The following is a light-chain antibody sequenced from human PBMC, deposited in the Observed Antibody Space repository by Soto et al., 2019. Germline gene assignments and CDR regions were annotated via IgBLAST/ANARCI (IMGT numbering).Light chain of an antibody. CDR3: QQRSNWPPT. CDR1: QKVSSY. CDR2: DAS. V-gene: IGKV3-11*01. J-gene: IGKJ2*01. Sequence: EIVLTQSPATLSLSPGERATLSCRASQKVSSYLAWYQQKPGQAPRLLIYDASNRATGIPARFSGGGSGTDFTLTISSLAPEDFAVYYCQQRSNWPPTFGQGTKLEIK.